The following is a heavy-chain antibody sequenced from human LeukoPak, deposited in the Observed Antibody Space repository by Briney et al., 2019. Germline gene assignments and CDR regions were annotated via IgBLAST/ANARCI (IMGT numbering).Heavy chain of an antibody. D-gene: IGHD6-19*01. J-gene: IGHJ4*02. V-gene: IGHV3-23*01. CDR2: LSGGSSVT. CDR1: GFTFSDHY. Sequence: GGSLRLSCAASGFTFSDHYMDWVRQAPGKGLEWVSILSGGSSVTYHADSVKGRFTISRGNSKNTLYLQMSGLRDEDTAVYYCAKDRDTTSARAGSAFDYWGQGTLVTVSS. CDR3: AKDRDTTSARAGSAFDY.